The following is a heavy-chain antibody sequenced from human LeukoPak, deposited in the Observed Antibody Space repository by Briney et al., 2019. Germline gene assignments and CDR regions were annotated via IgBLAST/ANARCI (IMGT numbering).Heavy chain of an antibody. V-gene: IGHV3-48*01. CDR2: ISSSSSTI. CDR1: GFTFSNYG. J-gene: IGHJ3*02. Sequence: GGSLRLSCAASGFTFSNYGMNWVRQAPGKGLEWVSYISSSSSTIYYADSVKGRFTTSRDNAENSVYLQMNNLRGEDTAVYYCARRRDGTTAGRSTDIWGQGTMVTVSS. CDR3: ARRRDGTTAGRSTDI. D-gene: IGHD1-7*01.